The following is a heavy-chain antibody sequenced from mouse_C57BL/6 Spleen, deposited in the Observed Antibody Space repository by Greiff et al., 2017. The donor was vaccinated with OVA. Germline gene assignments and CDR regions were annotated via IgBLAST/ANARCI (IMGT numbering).Heavy chain of an antibody. D-gene: IGHD6-2*01. CDR3: ARTSLHYYAMDY. V-gene: IGHV1-66*01. J-gene: IGHJ4*01. Sequence: VKLQQSGPELVKPGASVKISCKASGYSFTSYYIHWVKQRPGQGLEWIGWIYPGSGNTKYNEKFKGKATLTADTSSSTAYMQLSSLTSEDSAVYYCARTSLHYYAMDYWGQGTSVTVSS. CDR2: IYPGSGNT. CDR1: GYSFTSYY.